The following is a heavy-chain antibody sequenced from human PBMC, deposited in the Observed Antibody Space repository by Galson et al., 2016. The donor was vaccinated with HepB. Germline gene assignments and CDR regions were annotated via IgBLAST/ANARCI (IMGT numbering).Heavy chain of an antibody. CDR2: IYPGDSDT. CDR1: GYSFTSYW. J-gene: IGHJ3*02. Sequence: QSGAEVKKPGESLKISCKGSGYSFTSYWIGWVRQMPGKGLEWMGIIYPGDSDTRYSPSFQGQVTISAAKSISTAYLQWSSLKASDTAMSSCARHSPSIAAALVAFDIWGQGTMVTVSS. CDR3: ARHSPSIAAALVAFDI. D-gene: IGHD6-13*01. V-gene: IGHV5-51*01.